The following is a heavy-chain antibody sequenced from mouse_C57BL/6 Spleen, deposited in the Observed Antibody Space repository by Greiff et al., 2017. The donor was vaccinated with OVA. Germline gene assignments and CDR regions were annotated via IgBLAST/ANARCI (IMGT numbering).Heavy chain of an antibody. CDR3: ARGYYGSSPTLGY. Sequence: EVQGVESGGGLVKPGGSLKLSCAASGFTFSDYGMHWVRQAPEKGLEWVAYISSGSSTIYYADTLKGRFTISRDNAKNTLFLQMTSLRSEDTAMYYCARGYYGSSPTLGYWGQGTTLTVSS. D-gene: IGHD1-1*01. J-gene: IGHJ2*01. CDR2: ISSGSSTI. V-gene: IGHV5-17*01. CDR1: GFTFSDYG.